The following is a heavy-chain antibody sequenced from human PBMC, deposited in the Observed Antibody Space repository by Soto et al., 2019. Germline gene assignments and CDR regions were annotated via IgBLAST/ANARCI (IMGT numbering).Heavy chain of an antibody. CDR2: ITGSGGTT. J-gene: IGHJ6*03. CDR1: GFTFTNYA. Sequence: EVQLLESGGGLVQPGGSLRLSCAASGFTFTNYAMSWVRQAPGKGLEWVSGITGSGGTTYYADSVKGRFTISRDNSKNTLYLQMNSLRAEDTAVYYCAKDPIYSMDVWGKGTTVTVSS. V-gene: IGHV3-23*01. CDR3: AKDPIYSMDV.